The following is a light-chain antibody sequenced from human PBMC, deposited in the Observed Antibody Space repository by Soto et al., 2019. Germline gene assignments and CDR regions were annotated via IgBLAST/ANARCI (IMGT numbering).Light chain of an antibody. J-gene: IGKJ4*01. Sequence: EIVLTQSPAILSLSPGERATLSCRASQSVGTYLDWYQQKKLGQAPRLLIYDASNRATGIPARFSGSGSGTDFTLTISSLEPEDFAVYYCQQRVNWLTFGGGTKVEL. V-gene: IGKV3-11*01. CDR3: QQRVNWLT. CDR2: DAS. CDR1: QSVGTY.